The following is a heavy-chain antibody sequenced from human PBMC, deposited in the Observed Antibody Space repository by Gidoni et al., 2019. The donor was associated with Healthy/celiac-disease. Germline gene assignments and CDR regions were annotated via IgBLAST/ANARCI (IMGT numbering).Heavy chain of an antibody. CDR2: ISGIGGST. J-gene: IGHJ4*02. D-gene: IGHD2-15*01. CDR1: GFTFSSYA. V-gene: IGHV3-23*01. CDR3: AKTMVAAIPYFDY. Sequence: EVQLLESGGGLVQPGGSRRLSGAASGFTFSSYAMSWVRQAPGKGLEWVSAISGIGGSTYYADSVKGRFTISRDNSKNTLYLQMNSLRAEDTAVYYCAKTMVAAIPYFDYWGQGTLVTVSS.